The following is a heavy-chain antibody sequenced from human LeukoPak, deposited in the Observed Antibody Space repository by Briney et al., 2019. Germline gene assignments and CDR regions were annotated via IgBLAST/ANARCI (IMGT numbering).Heavy chain of an antibody. CDR1: GYIFTNYW. CDR3: ASPLWGGYYYDSSGYKDAFDI. CDR2: IYPGDSDT. V-gene: IGHV5-51*01. D-gene: IGHD3-22*01. J-gene: IGHJ3*02. Sequence: GESLKISCKGSGYIFTNYWIGWVRQMPGKGLEWMGVIYPGDSDTRYSPSFQGQVTISADKSISTAYLQWRSLKASDTAMYYCASPLWGGYYYDSSGYKDAFDIWGQGTMVTVSS.